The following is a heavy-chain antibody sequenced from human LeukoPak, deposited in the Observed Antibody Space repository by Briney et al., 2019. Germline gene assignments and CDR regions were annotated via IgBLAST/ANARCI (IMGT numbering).Heavy chain of an antibody. J-gene: IGHJ4*02. D-gene: IGHD1-1*01. CDR3: AVAQSWDELFDS. V-gene: IGHV3-53*01. CDR1: GIVVTGNY. CDR2: ISINTDT. Sequence: PGGSLTLSCAASGIVVTGNYMSWVRQPPEKGLEWVSFISINTDTFYADSVRGRFTISRDSSKNTLFLQMNSLRDEDSAVYYCAVAQSWDELFDSWGQGTLVTVSS.